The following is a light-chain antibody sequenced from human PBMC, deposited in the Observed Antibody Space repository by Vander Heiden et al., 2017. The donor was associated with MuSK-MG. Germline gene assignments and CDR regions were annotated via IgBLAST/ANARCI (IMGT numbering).Light chain of an antibody. CDR1: KLGDEY. V-gene: IGLV3-1*01. Sequence: SYELTQPPSVSVSPGQTASITCSGDKLGDEYVGWYQQKPGQSPVLVLYQDTRRPSGIPERFSGSNSGNTATLTISVTPAMADADYYCQAWDSSTGVVFGGGTKLTVL. CDR2: QDT. CDR3: QAWDSSTGVV. J-gene: IGLJ2*01.